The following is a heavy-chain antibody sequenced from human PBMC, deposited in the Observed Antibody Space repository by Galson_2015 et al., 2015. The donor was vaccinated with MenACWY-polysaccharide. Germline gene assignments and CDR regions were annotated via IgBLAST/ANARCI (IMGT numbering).Heavy chain of an antibody. V-gene: IGHV1-18*01. D-gene: IGHD3-22*01. J-gene: IGHJ4*02. CDR2: ISAYNGNT. CDR1: GYTFTRNG. CDR3: ARDYYDSSGYYRRYYFDY. Sequence: SVKVSCKASGYTFTRNGISWVRQAPGQGLEWMGWISAYNGNTEYAQKLQGRVTMTTDTSTSTAYMELGSLRSDDTAVYFCARDYYDSSGYYRRYYFDYWGQGTLVTVSS.